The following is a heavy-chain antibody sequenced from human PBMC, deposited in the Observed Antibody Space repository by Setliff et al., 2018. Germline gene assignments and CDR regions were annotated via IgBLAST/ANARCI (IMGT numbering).Heavy chain of an antibody. CDR2: IYYSGST. CDR1: GGSIRSSRYY. CDR3: ARVSGMGSPPYYYYYYGMDV. V-gene: IGHV4-39*07. J-gene: IGHJ6*02. D-gene: IGHD6-25*01. Sequence: LSLTCTVSGGSIRSSRYYWGWIRQPPGKGLEWIGSIYYSGSTYYNPSLKSRVTISVDTSKNQFSLKLSSVTAADTAVYYCARVSGMGSPPYYYYYYGMDVWGQGTTVTVSS.